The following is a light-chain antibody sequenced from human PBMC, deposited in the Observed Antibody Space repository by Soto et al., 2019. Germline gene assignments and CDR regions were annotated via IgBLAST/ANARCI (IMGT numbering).Light chain of an antibody. V-gene: IGLV2-14*01. CDR1: SSDVGGYKY. J-gene: IGLJ1*01. CDR2: EVS. Sequence: QSVLTRPASVSGSPGQPITISFTGTSSDVGGYKYVSWYQQYPGKAPKLMIYEVSNRPSGVSYRFSGSKSGNTASLTISGLQAEDEADYYCTSYTSTSTRVFGTGTKVTVL. CDR3: TSYTSTSTRV.